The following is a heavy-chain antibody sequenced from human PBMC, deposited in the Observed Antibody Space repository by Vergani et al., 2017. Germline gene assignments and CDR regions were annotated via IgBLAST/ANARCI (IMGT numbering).Heavy chain of an antibody. CDR3: TTDPAQYQDY. D-gene: IGHD2-2*01. CDR1: GFTFDDYA. Sequence: EVQLVESGGGLVQPGRSLRLSCAASGFTFDDYAMHWVRQAPGKGLEWVSGISWNSGSIGYADSVKGRFTISRDNAKNSLYLQMNSLKTEDTAVYYCTTDPAQYQDYWGQGTLVTVSS. J-gene: IGHJ4*02. CDR2: ISWNSGSI. V-gene: IGHV3-9*01.